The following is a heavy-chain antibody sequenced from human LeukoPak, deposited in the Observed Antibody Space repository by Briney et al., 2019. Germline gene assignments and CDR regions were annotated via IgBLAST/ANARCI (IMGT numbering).Heavy chain of an antibody. V-gene: IGHV3-33*01. D-gene: IGHD1-14*01. Sequence: GRSLRLSCAGSGLTFGGYGMHWFRQTPGKGLEWVAVIAYDGSRAFYADSVKGRFTISRDNSKNTMSAQMDDLRAEDTAVYYCTRYNNDHFDYWGQGTLVTVSS. J-gene: IGHJ4*02. CDR2: IAYDGSRA. CDR1: GLTFGGYG. CDR3: TRYNNDHFDY.